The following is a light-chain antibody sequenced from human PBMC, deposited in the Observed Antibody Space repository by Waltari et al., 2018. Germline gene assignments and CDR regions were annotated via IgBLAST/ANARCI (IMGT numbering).Light chain of an antibody. Sequence: QSALTQPASASGSPGQSITISCTGTSSDVGGYNYVSWYQQHPGKAPKLMIYEVSNRPSGVSNRFSGSKSGNTASLTISGLQAEDAADYYCSSYTSSSTRVFGGGTKLTVL. CDR2: EVS. V-gene: IGLV2-14*01. CDR1: SSDVGGYNY. CDR3: SSYTSSSTRV. J-gene: IGLJ3*02.